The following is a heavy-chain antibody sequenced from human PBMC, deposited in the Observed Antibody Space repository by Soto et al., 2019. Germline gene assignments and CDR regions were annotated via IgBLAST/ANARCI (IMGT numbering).Heavy chain of an antibody. D-gene: IGHD4-17*01. V-gene: IGHV1-18*01. CDR3: ARPLTTGISYYFDY. CDR1: GYTFTSYG. J-gene: IGHJ4*02. CDR2: ISAYNGNT. Sequence: ASVKVSCKACGYTFTSYGISWVRQAPGQGLEWMGWISAYNGNTNYAQKLQGRVTMTTDTSTSTAYMELRSLRSDDTAVYYCARPLTTGISYYFDYWGQGTLVTVSS.